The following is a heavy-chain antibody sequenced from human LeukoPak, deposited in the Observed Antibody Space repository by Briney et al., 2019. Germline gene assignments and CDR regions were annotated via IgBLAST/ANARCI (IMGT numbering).Heavy chain of an antibody. CDR1: GFTFSDYY. CDR2: INPHSGDA. Sequence: ASVKVSCKASGFTFSDYYMHWVRQAPGQGLEWVGWINPHSGDANYAQKFQGRVTMTRDTSISTAYMELSRLRSDDTAVYYCARAYTSSCRWFDPWGQGTLVTVSS. J-gene: IGHJ5*02. D-gene: IGHD6-13*01. V-gene: IGHV1-2*02. CDR3: ARAYTSSCRWFDP.